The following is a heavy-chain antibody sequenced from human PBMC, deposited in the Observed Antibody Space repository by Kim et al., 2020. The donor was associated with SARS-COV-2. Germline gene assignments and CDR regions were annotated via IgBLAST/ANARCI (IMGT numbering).Heavy chain of an antibody. Sequence: GGSLRLSCAASGFIFHEYTMHWVRQAPGKGLEWVALTTWDGGSTFYADSVKGRFTIPRDNSENSLNMQMNSLTIEDSALYYCAKEKSRIWDYWGQGTLVTVSS. D-gene: IGHD3-3*02. CDR2: TTWDGGST. J-gene: IGHJ4*02. V-gene: IGHV3-43*01. CDR1: GFIFHEYT. CDR3: AKEKSRIWDY.